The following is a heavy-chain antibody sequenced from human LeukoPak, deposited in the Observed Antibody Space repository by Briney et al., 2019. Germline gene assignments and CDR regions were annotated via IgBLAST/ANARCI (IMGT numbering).Heavy chain of an antibody. CDR3: TREELQLWLPGY. CDR2: IKTKTDGGTT. D-gene: IGHD5-18*01. V-gene: IGHV3-15*01. CDR1: ELLFENAW. J-gene: IGHJ4*02. Sequence: GGSLRLSCVASELLFENAWMSWVRQAPGKGLEWVGRIKTKTDGGTTDYAAPLKGRFTISRDDSKSIAYLQMNSLKTEDTAVYYCTREELQLWLPGYWGQGTLVTVSS.